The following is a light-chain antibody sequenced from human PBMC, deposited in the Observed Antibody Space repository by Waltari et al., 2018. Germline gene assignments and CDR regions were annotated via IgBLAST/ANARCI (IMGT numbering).Light chain of an antibody. CDR1: STDVRGDNY. Sequence: QSALTQPRSVSGSPGQSVTISSTETSTDVRGDNYVSWYQQHPDKPPKLIIYDINKRPSGVPDRFSGSKSGNTASLTISGLQAEDEADYYCCSYVGSNIYWVFGGGTKLTVL. V-gene: IGLV2-11*01. J-gene: IGLJ3*02. CDR2: DIN. CDR3: CSYVGSNIYWV.